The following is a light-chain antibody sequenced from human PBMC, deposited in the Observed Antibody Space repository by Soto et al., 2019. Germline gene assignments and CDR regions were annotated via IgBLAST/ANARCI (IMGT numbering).Light chain of an antibody. Sequence: EIVLTQSPGTLSLSPGERATLSCRASQSVSSSYLAWYQQKPGQAPRLLIYGASSRATGIPDRFSGSGSGTDFTLTISRLEPEDFEVYYCQQYGSSPTTLGQGTKVDI. CDR1: QSVSSSY. CDR3: QQYGSSPTT. V-gene: IGKV3-20*01. J-gene: IGKJ1*01. CDR2: GAS.